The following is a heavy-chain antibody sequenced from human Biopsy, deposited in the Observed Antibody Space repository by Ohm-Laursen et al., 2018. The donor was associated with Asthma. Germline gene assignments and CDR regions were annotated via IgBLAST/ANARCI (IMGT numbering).Heavy chain of an antibody. V-gene: IGHV4-39*01. CDR2: MYHSGSP. CDR3: VRHQYSSSWSTFDY. Sequence: GTLSLTCTVSGGSITSSSYYWGWIRQPPGKGMEWIGSMYHSGSPYYHPSLKSRATISVDTSKNQLSLKMSSVTAADTAVYFCVRHQYSSSWSTFDYWGQGALITVSS. CDR1: GGSITSSSYY. D-gene: IGHD3-22*01. J-gene: IGHJ4*02.